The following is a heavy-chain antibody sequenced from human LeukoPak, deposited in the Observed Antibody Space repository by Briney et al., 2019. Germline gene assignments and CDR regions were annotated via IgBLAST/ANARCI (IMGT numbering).Heavy chain of an antibody. V-gene: IGHV1-46*01. J-gene: IGHJ4*02. CDR2: INPSGGST. CDR1: GYTFTSYY. D-gene: IGHD6-19*01. CDR3: ATEPSGWYYFDY. Sequence: ASVKVSCKASGYTFTSYYMHWVRQAPGQGLEWMGIINPSGGSTSYAQKFQGRVTITTDESTSTAYMELSSLRSEDTAVYYCATEPSGWYYFDYWGQGTLVTVSS.